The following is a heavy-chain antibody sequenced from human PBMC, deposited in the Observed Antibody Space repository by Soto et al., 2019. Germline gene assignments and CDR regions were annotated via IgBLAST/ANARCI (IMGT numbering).Heavy chain of an antibody. Sequence: PSETLSITCTVSGGSISSNSYYWDWIRQPPGKGLEWIGSMYYSGATYHNPSLQSRVTISVDTSKNQFSLHLSSVTAADSAVYYCVKSRGGSNYDFFDWGHGTLVTVSS. D-gene: IGHD3-3*01. CDR2: MYYSGAT. CDR3: VKSRGGSNYDFFD. J-gene: IGHJ4*01. V-gene: IGHV4-39*01. CDR1: GGSISSNSYY.